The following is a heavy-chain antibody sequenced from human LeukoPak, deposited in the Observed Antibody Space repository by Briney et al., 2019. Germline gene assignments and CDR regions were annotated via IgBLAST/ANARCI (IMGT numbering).Heavy chain of an antibody. Sequence: GGSLRLSCVVSGLIVTRDYMSWVRQAPGKGLEWVSAIYSGGSTYYADSVKGRFTISRDNSKNTLYLQMNSLRAADTAVYYCASLGYWGQGTLVPVSS. V-gene: IGHV3-66*02. CDR3: ASLGY. CDR2: IYSGGST. J-gene: IGHJ4*02. CDR1: GLIVTRDY.